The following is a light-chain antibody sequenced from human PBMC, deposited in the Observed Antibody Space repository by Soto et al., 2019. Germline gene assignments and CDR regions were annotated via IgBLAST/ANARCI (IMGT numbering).Light chain of an antibody. V-gene: IGKV1-33*01. J-gene: IGKJ3*01. CDR3: QQYANLLGDP. Sequence: EIRMIQSPSSLSASVGDIVTITCQASQDISNYLNWYQQKPGKAPNLLIYDASHLETGVPSRFSGSGSGTDFTFTISSLQPEDIATYYCQQYANLLGDPFGPGSKADIK. CDR2: DAS. CDR1: QDISNY.